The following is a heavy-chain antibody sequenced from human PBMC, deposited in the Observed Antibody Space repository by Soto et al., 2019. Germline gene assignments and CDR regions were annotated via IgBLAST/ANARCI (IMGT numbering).Heavy chain of an antibody. J-gene: IGHJ4*02. Sequence: EVQLVESGGGLVQPGGSLRLSCAASGFTFSSYSMNWVRLAPGKGLEWVSYIGRSSSTIYYADSVKGRFTISRDNAKNSLYLQMNSLRAEDTAVYYCARMGHPFDYWGQGTLVNVSS. CDR3: ARMGHPFDY. CDR2: IGRSSSTI. V-gene: IGHV3-48*01. CDR1: GFTFSSYS.